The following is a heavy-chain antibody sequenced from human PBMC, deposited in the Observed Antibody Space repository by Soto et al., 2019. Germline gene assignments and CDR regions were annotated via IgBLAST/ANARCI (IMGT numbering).Heavy chain of an antibody. CDR2: IYSSGNP. CDR1: NDSISSGRYY. V-gene: IGHV4-31*03. J-gene: IGHJ3*02. D-gene: IGHD3-9*01. Sequence: QVQLQESGPGLVKPSQTLSLTCTVSNDSISSGRYYWSWIRQVPGKGLEWIGYIYSSGNPYYNPYLKGRISISLGASNYRFALTVTSVYVADSAIYFCARGRLTIHQGFDTWGQGTRVTVSS. CDR3: ARGRLTIHQGFDT.